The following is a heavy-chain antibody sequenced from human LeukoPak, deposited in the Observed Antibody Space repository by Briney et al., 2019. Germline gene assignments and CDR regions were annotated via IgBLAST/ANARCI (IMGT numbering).Heavy chain of an antibody. Sequence: ASVKVSCKASGYTFTSYDIHWVRQATGQGLEWMGWINPNSGGTNYAQKFQGRVTMTRDTSISTAYMELSRLRSDDTAVYYCARSGRATAKPLDYWGQGTLVTVSS. J-gene: IGHJ4*02. CDR2: INPNSGGT. V-gene: IGHV1-2*02. D-gene: IGHD5-18*01. CDR1: GYTFTSYD. CDR3: ARSGRATAKPLDY.